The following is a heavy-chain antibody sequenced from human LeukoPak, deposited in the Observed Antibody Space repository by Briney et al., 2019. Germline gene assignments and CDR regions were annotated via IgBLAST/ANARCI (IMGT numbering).Heavy chain of an antibody. J-gene: IGHJ6*02. CDR2: MNPNSGNT. V-gene: IGHV1-8*01. CDR1: GYTFTSYD. CDR3: ASRYSYYYGMDV. Sequence: GASVKVSCKASGYTFTSYDINWVRQATGQGLEWMGWMNPNSGNTGYAQKFQGRVTMTRNTSISTANMGLSSLRSEDTAVYYCASRYSYYYGMDVWGQGTTVTVSS.